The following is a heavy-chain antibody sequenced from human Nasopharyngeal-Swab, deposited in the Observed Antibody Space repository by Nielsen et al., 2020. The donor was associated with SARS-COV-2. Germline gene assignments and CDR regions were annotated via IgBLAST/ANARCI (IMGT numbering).Heavy chain of an antibody. V-gene: IGHV4-59*08. J-gene: IGHJ3*02. D-gene: IGHD3-22*01. CDR2: VYYSGNT. CDR1: GGSISNYY. CDR3: ARGRITMIVVVKQVLNAFDI. Sequence: LETLSLTCTVSGGSISNYYWSWIRQPPGKGLEWIGYVYYSGNTNYNPSLKSRVTISVDTSKKQFSLKLSSVTAADTAVYYCARGRITMIVVVKQVLNAFDIWGQGTMVTVSS.